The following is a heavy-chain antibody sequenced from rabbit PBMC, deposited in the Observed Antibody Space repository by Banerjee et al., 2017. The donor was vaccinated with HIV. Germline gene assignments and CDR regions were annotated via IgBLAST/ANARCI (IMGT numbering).Heavy chain of an antibody. J-gene: IGHJ4*01. CDR2: INTSSGNT. V-gene: IGHV1S45*01. CDR1: GFSFSNKYV. CDR3: ARDRGVMPAFKL. Sequence: QEQLVESGGDLVKPGASLTLTCTASGFSFSNKYVMCWVRQAPGKGLEWIACINTSSGNTVYANWAKGRFTISKTSSTTVTLQMTSLTAADTATYFCARDRGVMPAFKLWGPGTLVTVS.